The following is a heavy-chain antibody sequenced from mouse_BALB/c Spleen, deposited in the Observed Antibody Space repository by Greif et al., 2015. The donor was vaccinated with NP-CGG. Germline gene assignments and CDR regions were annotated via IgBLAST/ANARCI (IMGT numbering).Heavy chain of an antibody. Sequence: EVKVEESGAELVKPGASVKLSCTASGFNVKDTYMHWVKQRPEQGLEWIGRIDPANGSTKYDPKFQGKATITADTSSNTAYLQLSSLTSEDTAVYYCASHLTTVVAYYYAMDYWGQGTSVTVSS. J-gene: IGHJ4*01. V-gene: IGHV14-3*02. D-gene: IGHD1-1*01. CDR1: GFNVKDTY. CDR3: ASHLTTVVAYYYAMDY. CDR2: IDPANGST.